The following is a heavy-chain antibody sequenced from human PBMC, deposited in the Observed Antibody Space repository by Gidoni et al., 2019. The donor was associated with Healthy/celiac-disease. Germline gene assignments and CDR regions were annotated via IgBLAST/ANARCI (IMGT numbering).Heavy chain of an antibody. D-gene: IGHD6-13*01. CDR1: GFTFSSSG. Sequence: EVQLVESGGGLVKPGGSLRLPCAASGFTFSSSGMNWVRQAPGKGLEWVSSISSSSSYIYYADSVKGRFTISRDNAKNSLYLQMNSLRAEDTAVYYCARDPVREQQLVTGAFDIWGQGTMVTVSS. J-gene: IGHJ3*02. CDR2: ISSSSSYI. V-gene: IGHV3-21*01. CDR3: ARDPVREQQLVTGAFDI.